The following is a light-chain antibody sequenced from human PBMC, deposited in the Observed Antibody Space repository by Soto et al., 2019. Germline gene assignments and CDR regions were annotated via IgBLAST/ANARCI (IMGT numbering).Light chain of an antibody. CDR2: AAS. CDR3: QQSYSTPPLT. V-gene: IGKV1-39*01. Sequence: DIQMTQSPSSLSASVGDRVTITCRASQSISSYLNWYQQKPGKAPKLLIYAASSLQSGVPSRFSGRGSGTDFTLTISSLQPEDFVTYYCQQSYSTPPLTFGGGTQVEIK. CDR1: QSISSY. J-gene: IGKJ4*01.